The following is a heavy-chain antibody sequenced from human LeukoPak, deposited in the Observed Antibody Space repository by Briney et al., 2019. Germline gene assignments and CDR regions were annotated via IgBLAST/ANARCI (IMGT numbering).Heavy chain of an antibody. D-gene: IGHD3-16*01. V-gene: IGHV3-23*01. CDR1: GFIFSSYV. J-gene: IGHJ4*02. CDR3: AKLNLGEMAYFDS. CDR2: ISVGGGDT. Sequence: GGSLRLSCEASGFIFSSYVMGWVRQAPGKGLEWVSSISVGGGDTFASDAVKGRFTITRENSKNTLYLQMMGLRVEDTAVYFCAKLNLGEMAYFDSWGQGTLVTVSS.